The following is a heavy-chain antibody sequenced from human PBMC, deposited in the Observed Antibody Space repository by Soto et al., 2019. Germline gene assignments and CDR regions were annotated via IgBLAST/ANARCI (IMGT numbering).Heavy chain of an antibody. CDR1: GASMSSGGHS. CDR3: ARAPPGHSPRWDV. J-gene: IGHJ6*02. Sequence: QVQLQESGPGLVKPSQTVSLTCTVSGASMSSGGHSWSWIRQSPGRGLEWIGYIYYTGATYYNPSLKSRVTLAVDRSNNKVSLNFNSVTASDTAVYYCARAPPGHSPRWDVWGQGTTVTVSS. V-gene: IGHV4-30-2*06. D-gene: IGHD2-21*01. CDR2: IYYTGAT.